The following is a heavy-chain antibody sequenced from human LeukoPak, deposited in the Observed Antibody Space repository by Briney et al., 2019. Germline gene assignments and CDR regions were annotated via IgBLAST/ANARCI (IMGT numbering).Heavy chain of an antibody. CDR3: ARDPYSGSYGPYYYYYMDV. Sequence: PGGSLRRSCAASGFTFSTYNMNWVRQAPGKGPEGVSSITSSSSYIYYADSVKGRFTMSRDNAKNSLYLQMYSLRVEDTAVYYCARDPYSGSYGPYYYYYMDVWGKGTTVTISS. CDR1: GFTFSTYN. CDR2: ITSSSSYI. J-gene: IGHJ6*03. V-gene: IGHV3-21*06. D-gene: IGHD1-26*01.